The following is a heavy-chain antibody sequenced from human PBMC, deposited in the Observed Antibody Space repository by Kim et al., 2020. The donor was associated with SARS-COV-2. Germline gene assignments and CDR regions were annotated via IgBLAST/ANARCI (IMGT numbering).Heavy chain of an antibody. V-gene: IGHV1-3*01. CDR3: ARVPTTTGTTKGRWFDP. D-gene: IGHD4-17*01. J-gene: IGHJ5*02. Sequence: ASVKVSCKASGYTFTSYAMHWVRQAPGQRLEWMGWINAGNGNTKYSQKFQGRVTITRDTSASTAYMELSSLRSEDTAVYYCARVPTTTGTTKGRWFDPWGQGTLGTVSS. CDR2: INAGNGNT. CDR1: GYTFTSYA.